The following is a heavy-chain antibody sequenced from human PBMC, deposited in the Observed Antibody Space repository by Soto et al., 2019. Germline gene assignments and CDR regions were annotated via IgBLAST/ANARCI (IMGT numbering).Heavy chain of an antibody. J-gene: IGHJ6*02. CDR3: ARALGYSGYAGMDV. CDR2: ISPDNGNT. Sequence: QVQLVQSGGEVKKPGASVKVSCKASGYTFTIYGINWVRQAPGQGLEWMGWISPDNGNTNYAQKLQGRVTMTTDTATSTAYMGPRSLRSDDTAVYYCARALGYSGYAGMDVWGQGTTVTVSS. V-gene: IGHV1-18*01. CDR1: GYTFTIYG. D-gene: IGHD5-12*01.